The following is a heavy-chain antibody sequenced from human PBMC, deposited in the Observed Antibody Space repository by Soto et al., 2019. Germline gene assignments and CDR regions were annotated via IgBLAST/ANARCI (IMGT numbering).Heavy chain of an antibody. CDR3: AREWDCSSFICTHAFDT. D-gene: IGHD2-2*01. CDR2: ISGSRSTI. Sequence: GGSLRLSCAASGFTFSSYSMNWVRQAPGKGLEWVSFISGSRSTIYYADSVKGRFTISRDNAKNSLSLQMNSLRAEDTAVYYCAREWDCSSFICTHAFDTWGQGTMVTVSS. CDR1: GFTFSSYS. V-gene: IGHV3-48*01. J-gene: IGHJ3*02.